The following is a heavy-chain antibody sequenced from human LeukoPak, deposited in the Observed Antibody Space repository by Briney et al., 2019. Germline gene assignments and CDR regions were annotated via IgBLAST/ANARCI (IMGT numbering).Heavy chain of an antibody. CDR1: GFTFSRYA. V-gene: IGHV3-23*01. J-gene: IGHJ4*02. Sequence: GGSLRLSCAASGFTFSRYAMSWVRQAPGKGLEWVSGISGSGGTTYYADSVKGRFTISRDNSKNTLYLQKNSLRAEDTAVYYCARDLRVMIVHNLDYWGQGTLVTVSS. CDR3: ARDLRVMIVHNLDY. D-gene: IGHD3-22*01. CDR2: ISGSGGTT.